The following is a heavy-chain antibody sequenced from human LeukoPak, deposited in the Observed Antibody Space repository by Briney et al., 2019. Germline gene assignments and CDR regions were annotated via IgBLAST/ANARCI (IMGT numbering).Heavy chain of an antibody. CDR2: ISSSSSYI. CDR1: GFTFSSYS. D-gene: IGHD6-19*01. V-gene: IGHV3-21*01. J-gene: IGHJ4*02. CDR3: ARDPRMAGHFDY. Sequence: GGSLRLSCAASGFTFSSYSMNWVRQAPGKGLEWVSSISSSSSYIYYADSVKGRFTISRDNAKNSLYLQMNSLRAEDTAVYYCARDPRMAGHFDYWGQGTLVTVSS.